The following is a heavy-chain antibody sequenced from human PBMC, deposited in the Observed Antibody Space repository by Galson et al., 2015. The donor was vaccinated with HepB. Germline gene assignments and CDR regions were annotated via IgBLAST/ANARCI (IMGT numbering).Heavy chain of an antibody. CDR3: AREAQDFGLLITYYFDY. Sequence: SVKVSCKASGYTFSSFAINWVRQVPGQGLEWMGWISPYNGNTNYAQNLQDRITMTTDTSTSTAFMELRSLRSDDTAVYFCAREAQDFGLLITYYFDYWGQGTLVTVSS. J-gene: IGHJ4*02. V-gene: IGHV1-18*01. CDR1: GYTFSSFA. CDR2: ISPYNGNT. D-gene: IGHD3/OR15-3a*01.